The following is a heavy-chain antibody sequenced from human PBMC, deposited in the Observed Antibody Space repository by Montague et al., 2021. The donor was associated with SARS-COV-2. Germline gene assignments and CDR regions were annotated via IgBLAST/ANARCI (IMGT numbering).Heavy chain of an antibody. J-gene: IGHJ5*02. CDR1: GGSFNDYF. Sequence: SETLSLTCAVYGGSFNDYFWAWIRQSPGNGLEWIGEVHHRGSATYNPSLSRRVTISVETYRNKFSLSLTSVTAADTAVYYCARGRDDFTMTVIVVTASSYFCGSWGQGTLVTVTS. CDR3: ARGRDDFTMTVIVVTASSYFCGS. V-gene: IGHV4-34*01. D-gene: IGHD3-22*01. CDR2: VHHRGSA.